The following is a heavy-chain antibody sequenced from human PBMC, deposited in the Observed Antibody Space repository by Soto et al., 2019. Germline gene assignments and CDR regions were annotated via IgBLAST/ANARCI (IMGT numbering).Heavy chain of an antibody. V-gene: IGHV1-18*01. CDR2: ISGYNGNT. J-gene: IGHJ6*02. Sequence: QVQLVQSGAEVKKPGASVKVSCKASGYTFTSYFITWVRQAPGQGLEWMGWISGYNGNTNYAQMLQGRVTMTTDTSTATAYMEMRSLGSDDTAVYYCARQNYYSGMDVWDQGTTVTVSS. CDR3: ARQNYYSGMDV. CDR1: GYTFTSYF.